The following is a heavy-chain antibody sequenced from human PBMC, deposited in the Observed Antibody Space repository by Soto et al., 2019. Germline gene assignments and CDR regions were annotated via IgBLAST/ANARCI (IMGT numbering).Heavy chain of an antibody. V-gene: IGHV3-21*01. J-gene: IGHJ4*02. CDR3: ARGYYDSSGYYWVFDY. D-gene: IGHD3-22*01. Sequence: GGSLRLSCAASGFTFSSYSMNWVRQAPGKGLEWVSSISSSSSYIYYADSVQGRFTISRDNAKNSLYLQMNSLRAEDTAVYYCARGYYDSSGYYWVFDYWGQGTLVTVSS. CDR1: GFTFSSYS. CDR2: ISSSSSYI.